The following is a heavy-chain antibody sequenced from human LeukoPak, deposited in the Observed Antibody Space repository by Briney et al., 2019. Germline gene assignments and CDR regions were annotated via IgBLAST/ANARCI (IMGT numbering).Heavy chain of an antibody. D-gene: IGHD3-10*01. J-gene: IGHJ4*02. Sequence: LEWMGWINPNSGGTNYAQKFQGRVTMTRDTSISTAYMELSRLRSDDTAVYYCARDRGFFDYWGQGTLVTVSS. CDR2: INPNSGGT. CDR3: ARDRGFFDY. V-gene: IGHV1-2*02.